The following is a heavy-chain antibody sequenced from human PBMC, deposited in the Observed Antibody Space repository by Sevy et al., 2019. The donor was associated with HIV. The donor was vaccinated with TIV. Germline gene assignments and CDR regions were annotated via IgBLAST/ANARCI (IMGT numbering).Heavy chain of an antibody. CDR1: GFTFSTYW. Sequence: GGSLRLSCAASGFTFSTYWMTWVRQAPGTGLEWVANIKYDGSEKYYVDSVKGRFTISRDKANNSLYLQMNSLRAEDTAVYYCARDLAHGSEDYGDYYFDFWGQGTLVTVSS. CDR3: ARDLAHGSEDYGDYYFDF. V-gene: IGHV3-7*01. D-gene: IGHD4-17*01. CDR2: IKYDGSEK. J-gene: IGHJ4*02.